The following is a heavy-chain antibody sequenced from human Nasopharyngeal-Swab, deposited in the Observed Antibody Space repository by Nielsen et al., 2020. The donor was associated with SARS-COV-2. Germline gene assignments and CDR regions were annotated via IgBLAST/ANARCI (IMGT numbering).Heavy chain of an antibody. D-gene: IGHD6-13*01. CDR1: GFTFSSYS. V-gene: IGHV3-21*01. Sequence: GESLKISCLASGFTFSSYSMNWVRQAPGKGLEWVSSVSSTSTYIYYADSVKGRFTISRDNAKNSLYLQLNSLRAEDTAVYYCARDPLSSWQAIGNWYFDLWGRGTLVTVSS. CDR3: ARDPLSSWQAIGNWYFDL. CDR2: VSSTSTYI. J-gene: IGHJ2*01.